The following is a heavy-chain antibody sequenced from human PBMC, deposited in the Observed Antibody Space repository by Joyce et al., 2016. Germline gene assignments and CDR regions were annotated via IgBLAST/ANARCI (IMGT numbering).Heavy chain of an antibody. J-gene: IGHJ4*02. D-gene: IGHD6-19*01. CDR2: VNTSGAT. Sequence: QVQLQQWGAGLLKPSETLSLTCGVNGGPFRGFHWTWVRQPPGEGLQWIGDVNTSGATNYNPSRKSRVTISVDTSKNQFSLTLTSITAADTAMYYCARSQWLAPLMYWGQGSLVAVSS. CDR1: GGPFRGFH. V-gene: IGHV4-34*02. CDR3: ARSQWLAPLMY.